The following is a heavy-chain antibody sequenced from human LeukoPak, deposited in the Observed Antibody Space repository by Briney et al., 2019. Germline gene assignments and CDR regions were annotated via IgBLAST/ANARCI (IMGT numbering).Heavy chain of an antibody. Sequence: SETLSLTCTVPGGSISRYYWSWIRQPPGAGLEWIGYIYYSGSTNYNPSLKSRVTISVDTSKNQFSLKLSSVTAADTAVYYCARDPDYYDSSGSSGYFGLWGRGTLVTVSS. D-gene: IGHD3-22*01. V-gene: IGHV4-59*01. CDR2: IYYSGST. CDR3: ARDPDYYDSSGSSGYFGL. CDR1: GGSISRYY. J-gene: IGHJ2*01.